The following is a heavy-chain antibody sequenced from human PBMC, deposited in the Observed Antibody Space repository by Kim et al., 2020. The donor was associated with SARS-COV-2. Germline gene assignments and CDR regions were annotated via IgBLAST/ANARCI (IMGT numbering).Heavy chain of an antibody. V-gene: IGHV4-39*01. Sequence: YYNPALKSRVTISVDTSKNQFSLKLSSVTAPDTSMYYCASSGWYPYYLDYWGQGTLVTVSS. D-gene: IGHD6-19*01. CDR3: ASSGWYPYYLDY. J-gene: IGHJ4*02.